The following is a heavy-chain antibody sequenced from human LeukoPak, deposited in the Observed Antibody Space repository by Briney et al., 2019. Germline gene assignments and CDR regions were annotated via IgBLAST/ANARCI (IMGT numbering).Heavy chain of an antibody. CDR1: GFTFSNSA. Sequence: SGGSLRLSCAASGFTFSNSAMNWVRQAPGKGLEWVSGISDSGGNTYYAASVKGRFTISRDNSKSTLYLQMSSLRAEDTAVYYCAKAVSDGSEWSSFNYWGQGTVVTVSS. CDR2: ISDSGGNT. J-gene: IGHJ4*02. D-gene: IGHD3-22*01. V-gene: IGHV3-23*01. CDR3: AKAVSDGSEWSSFNY.